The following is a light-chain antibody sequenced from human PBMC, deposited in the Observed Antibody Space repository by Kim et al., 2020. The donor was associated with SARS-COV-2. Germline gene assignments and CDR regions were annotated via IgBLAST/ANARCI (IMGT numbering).Light chain of an antibody. V-gene: IGKV1-27*01. CDR2: DAS. CDR3: QQYNSAPWT. J-gene: IGKJ1*01. CDR1: QGISNY. Sequence: ASVGDGVTITCRANQGISNYLAWYQQKPGKAPTLLIYDASALQSGVPSRFSGSRSGTDFTLTISSLQPEDVATYYCQQYNSAPWTFGQGTKVDIK.